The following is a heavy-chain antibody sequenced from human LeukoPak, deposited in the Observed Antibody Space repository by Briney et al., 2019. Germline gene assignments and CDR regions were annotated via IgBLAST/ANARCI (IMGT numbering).Heavy chain of an antibody. CDR1: GGTFSSYA. J-gene: IGHJ4*02. CDR3: ARAVRKSFTVVTQYYFDY. Sequence: SVKVSCTASGGTFSSYAISWVRQAPGQGLEWMGRIIPILGIANYAQKFQGRVTITADKSTSTAYMELSSLRSEDTAVYYCARAVRKSFTVVTQYYFDYWGQGTLVTVSS. CDR2: IIPILGIA. D-gene: IGHD4-23*01. V-gene: IGHV1-69*04.